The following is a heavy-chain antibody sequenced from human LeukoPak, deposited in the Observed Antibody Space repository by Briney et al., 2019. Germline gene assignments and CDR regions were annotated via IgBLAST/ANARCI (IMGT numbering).Heavy chain of an antibody. J-gene: IGHJ6*02. CDR3: AKTRSRFGESSYYYYGMDV. Sequence: GGSLRLSCAASGFTFDDYAMHWVRQAPGKGLEWVSLISWDGGSTYYADSVKGRFTISRDNSKNSLYLQMNSLRAEDTALYYCAKTRSRFGESSYYYYGMDVWGQGTTVTVSS. CDR2: ISWDGGST. D-gene: IGHD3-10*01. CDR1: GFTFDDYA. V-gene: IGHV3-43D*03.